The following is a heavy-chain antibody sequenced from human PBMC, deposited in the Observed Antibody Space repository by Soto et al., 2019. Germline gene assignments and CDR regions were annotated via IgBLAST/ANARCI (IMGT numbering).Heavy chain of an antibody. CDR1: GDSISSYY. CDR3: ARGGTTMVRGGVDP. J-gene: IGHJ5*02. D-gene: IGHD3-10*01. V-gene: IGHV4-59*12. Sequence: SETLSLTCTVSGDSISSYYWSWIRQPPGKGLEWIGYIYYSGSTNYNPSLKSRVTIPVDTSKNQFSLKLSSVTAADTAVYYCARGGTTMVRGGVDPWGQGTLVTVSS. CDR2: IYYSGST.